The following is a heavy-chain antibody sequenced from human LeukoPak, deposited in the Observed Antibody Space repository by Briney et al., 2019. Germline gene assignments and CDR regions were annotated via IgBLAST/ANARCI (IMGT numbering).Heavy chain of an antibody. D-gene: IGHD1-26*01. CDR2: IRSTAYGGTT. Sequence: GGCPRLSCTMSRFGLGGVAMGWVRQAPPKGQEWVGFIRSTAYGGTTEYAASVKGRFTISRDDSKNIAYLQLNSLKTEDTAVYYCTRVGLGATTLPLDFEYWGQGTLVTVSS. CDR3: TRVGLGATTLPLDFEY. V-gene: IGHV3-49*04. CDR1: RFGLGGVA. J-gene: IGHJ4*02.